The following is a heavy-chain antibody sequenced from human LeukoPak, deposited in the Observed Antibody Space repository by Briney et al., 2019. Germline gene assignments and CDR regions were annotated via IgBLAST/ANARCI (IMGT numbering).Heavy chain of an antibody. CDR1: GGSISSDNYY. CDR2: IYYSGST. CDR3: ARRGLYDILTGSYFDY. D-gene: IGHD3-9*01. J-gene: IGHJ4*02. V-gene: IGHV4-39*01. Sequence: SETLSLTCSVSGGSISSDNYYWGWIRQPPGTGLEWIGYIYYSGSTYYNPSLKSRVTISVDTSKNQFSLKLSSVTAADTAVYYCARRGLYDILTGSYFDYWGQGTLATVSS.